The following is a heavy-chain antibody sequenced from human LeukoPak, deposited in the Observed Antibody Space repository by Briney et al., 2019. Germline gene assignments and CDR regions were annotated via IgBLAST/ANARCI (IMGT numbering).Heavy chain of an antibody. Sequence: SETLSLTCTVSGGSTSSSSYYWGWIRQPPGKGLEWIGSIYYSGSTYYNPSLKSRVTISVDTSKNQFSLKLSSVTAADTAVYYCARNIVVVVAATMGYYFDYWGQGTLVTVSS. CDR3: ARNIVVVVAATMGYYFDY. V-gene: IGHV4-39*01. CDR1: GGSTSSSSYY. CDR2: IYYSGST. D-gene: IGHD2-15*01. J-gene: IGHJ4*02.